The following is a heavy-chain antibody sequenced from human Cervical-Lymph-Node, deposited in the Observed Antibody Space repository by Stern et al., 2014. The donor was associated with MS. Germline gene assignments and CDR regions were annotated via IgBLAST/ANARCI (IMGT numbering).Heavy chain of an antibody. Sequence: EVQLLESGGGLVQPGGSLRLSCAASGFTFSSYAMSWVRQAPGKGLEWVSAISGSGGSTYYADSVKGRFTISRDNSKNTLYLQMNSLRAEDTAVYYCAKGRYYDSSGYYYGPDYWGQGTLVTVSS. V-gene: IGHV3-23*01. CDR2: ISGSGGST. CDR3: AKGRYYDSSGYYYGPDY. CDR1: GFTFSSYA. D-gene: IGHD3-22*01. J-gene: IGHJ4*02.